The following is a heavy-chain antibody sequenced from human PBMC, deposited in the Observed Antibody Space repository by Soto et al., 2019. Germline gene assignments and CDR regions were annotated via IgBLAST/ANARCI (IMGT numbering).Heavy chain of an antibody. CDR1: GYSFTSYW. J-gene: IGHJ6*02. Sequence: CPGSGYSFTSYWIGWVRQMPGKVMEWMGIIYPGDSDSRYSPSFQGQVTISADKSISTAYLQWNSLKASDTAIYYCARPRSGSYRLDYYGMDVWGQGTTVTVSS. CDR3: ARPRSGSYRLDYYGMDV. D-gene: IGHD3-10*01. V-gene: IGHV5-51*01. CDR2: IYPGDSDS.